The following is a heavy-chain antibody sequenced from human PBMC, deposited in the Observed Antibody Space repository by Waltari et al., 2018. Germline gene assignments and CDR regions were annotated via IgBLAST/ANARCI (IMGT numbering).Heavy chain of an antibody. J-gene: IGHJ6*03. CDR1: GFTFGDYA. V-gene: IGHV3-49*04. CDR3: TRVQAAHYYYYMDV. Sequence: EVQLVESGGGLVQPGRSLRLSCTASGFTFGDYAMSWVRQAPGKGLEWVGFIRSKAYGGTTEYAASVKGRFTISRDDSKSIAYLQMNSLKTEDTAVYYCTRVQAAHYYYYMDVWGKGTTVTVSS. CDR2: IRSKAYGGTT.